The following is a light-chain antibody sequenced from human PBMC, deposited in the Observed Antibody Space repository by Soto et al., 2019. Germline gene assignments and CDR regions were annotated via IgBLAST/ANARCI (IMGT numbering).Light chain of an antibody. CDR2: LNSDGSH. CDR3: QTWSTGIRWV. Sequence: QLVLTQSPSASASLGASVKLTCTLSSGHSSYAIAWHQQQPEKGPRYLMKLNSDGSHSKGDGIPDRFSGSSSGAERYLTISSLQSEDEADYYCQTWSTGIRWVFGGGTKVTVL. CDR1: SGHSSYA. V-gene: IGLV4-69*01. J-gene: IGLJ3*02.